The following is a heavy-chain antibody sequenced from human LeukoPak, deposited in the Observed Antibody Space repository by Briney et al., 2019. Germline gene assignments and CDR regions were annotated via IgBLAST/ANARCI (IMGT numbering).Heavy chain of an antibody. D-gene: IGHD3-22*01. Sequence: ASVKVSCKTFRYTFTGYYMHWVRQAPGQGLEWMGWINPNSGGTNYAQKFQGRVTMTRDTSISTAYMELSRLRSDDTAVYYCARTYYYDSSGYPYGYWGQGTLVTVSS. CDR1: RYTFTGYY. V-gene: IGHV1-2*02. CDR3: ARTYYYDSSGYPYGY. J-gene: IGHJ4*02. CDR2: INPNSGGT.